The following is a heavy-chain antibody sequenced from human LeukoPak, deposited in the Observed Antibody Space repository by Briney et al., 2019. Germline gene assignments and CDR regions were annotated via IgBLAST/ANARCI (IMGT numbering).Heavy chain of an antibody. CDR2: IYSGGST. CDR1: GFTVSSNY. J-gene: IGHJ4*02. CDR3: ARNEYDCVSFDY. D-gene: IGHD3-16*01. V-gene: IGHV3-66*01. Sequence: PGGSLRLSCAASGFTVSSNYMSWVRQAPGKGLEWVSVIYSGGSTYYADSVKGRFTISRDNSKNTLYLQMNSLRAEDTAVYYCARNEYDCVSFDYWGQGTLVTVSS.